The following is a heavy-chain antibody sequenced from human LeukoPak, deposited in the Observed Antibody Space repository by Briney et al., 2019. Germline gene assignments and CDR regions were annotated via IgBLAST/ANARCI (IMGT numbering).Heavy chain of an antibody. Sequence: PGRSLRLSCAASGFSFSAYGMHWVRQAPGKGLEWVAIIWADGSKVGYSDSVKGRFTISRDNSKNTVSLQMNSLRAEDTAVYYCAKDGFDYYDSSGYSYFHYWGQGTLVTVSS. D-gene: IGHD3-22*01. J-gene: IGHJ4*02. V-gene: IGHV3-33*06. CDR2: IWADGSKV. CDR3: AKDGFDYYDSSGYSYFHY. CDR1: GFSFSAYG.